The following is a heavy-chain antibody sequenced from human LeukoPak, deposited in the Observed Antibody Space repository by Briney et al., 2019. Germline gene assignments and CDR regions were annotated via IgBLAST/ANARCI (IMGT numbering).Heavy chain of an antibody. Sequence: PGGSLRLSCAASGFTFSSYGMHWVRQAPGKGLEWVSFIRFDGTNKYYADSLKGRFTISRDNSMNTLYLQMHSLRPEDTAGYYCAKKTMTGGGGGDLDIWGQGTMVTVSS. CDR2: IRFDGTNK. D-gene: IGHD2-21*01. CDR1: GFTFSSYG. J-gene: IGHJ3*02. V-gene: IGHV3-30*02. CDR3: AKKTMTGGGGGDLDI.